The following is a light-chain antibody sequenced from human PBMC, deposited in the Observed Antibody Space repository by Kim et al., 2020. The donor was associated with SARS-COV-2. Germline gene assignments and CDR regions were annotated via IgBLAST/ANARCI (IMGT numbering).Light chain of an antibody. CDR1: QSLRQSDGNNY. V-gene: IGKV2-28*01. CDR2: LGS. J-gene: IGKJ1*01. CDR3: MQALHSPT. Sequence: EPASISCRSSQSLRQSDGNNYLDWYLQKPGQSPQLLISLGSHRASGAPDRFSGSGSGTDFTLKISRVEAEDVGLYYCMQALHSPTFGQGTKVDIK.